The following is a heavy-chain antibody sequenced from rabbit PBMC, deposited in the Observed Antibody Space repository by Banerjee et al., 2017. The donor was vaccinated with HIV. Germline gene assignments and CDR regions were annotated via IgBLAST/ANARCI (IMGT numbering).Heavy chain of an antibody. CDR3: VIWGWL. CDR2: ILSGGGSA. Sequence: QEQLEESGGDLVKPEGTLTLTCTASGIDFSSGYDMCWVRQDPGKGLEWIGCILSGGGSAYYASWAKGRFTISKTSSTTVTLQMTSLTAADTATYFCVIWGWLWGPATLVTVS. CDR1: GIDFSSGYD. J-gene: IGHJ4*01. V-gene: IGHV1S45*01. D-gene: IGHD3-1*01.